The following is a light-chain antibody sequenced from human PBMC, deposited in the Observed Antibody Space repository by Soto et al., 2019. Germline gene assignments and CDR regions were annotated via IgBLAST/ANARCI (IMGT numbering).Light chain of an antibody. J-gene: IGKJ4*01. Sequence: DIQMTQSPSSLSASVGDRVTITCRASQSISNSLNWYQQKAGNAPNLLIYAASSLESGVPSRFSGSGSGTDFTLTISSLQPEDFATYYCQQDSSTPTFGGGTNVEIK. V-gene: IGKV1-39*01. CDR1: QSISNS. CDR2: AAS. CDR3: QQDSSTPT.